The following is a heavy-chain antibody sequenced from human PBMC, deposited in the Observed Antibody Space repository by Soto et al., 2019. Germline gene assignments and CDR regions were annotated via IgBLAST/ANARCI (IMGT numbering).Heavy chain of an antibody. CDR1: GFTFSSYS. D-gene: IGHD3-10*01. CDR3: ARNVWFGEEAFATFDY. V-gene: IGHV3-21*01. Sequence: PGGSLRLSCAASGFTFSSYSMNWVRQAPGKGLEWASSISSSSSYIYYADSVKGRFTLSKDNAGKLLFLQINSLRAEDTAVYYCARNVWFGEEAFATFDYWGQGTLVTVSS. J-gene: IGHJ4*02. CDR2: ISSSSSYI.